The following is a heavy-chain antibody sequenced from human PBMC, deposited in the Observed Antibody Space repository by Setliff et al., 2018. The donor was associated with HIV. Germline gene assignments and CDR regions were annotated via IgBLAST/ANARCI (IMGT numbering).Heavy chain of an antibody. CDR2: ISSGSSYI. V-gene: IGHV3-21*01. J-gene: IGHJ4*02. CDR1: GFTFSSYS. Sequence: PWGSLRLSCAASGFTFSSYSMNWVRQAPGKGLEWVSSISSGSSYIYYAESVKGRFTISRDNAKNSLYLQMNSLRAEDTAVYYCARAGVYYDSSGYCIDYWGQGTLVTVSS. CDR3: ARAGVYYDSSGYCIDY. D-gene: IGHD3-22*01.